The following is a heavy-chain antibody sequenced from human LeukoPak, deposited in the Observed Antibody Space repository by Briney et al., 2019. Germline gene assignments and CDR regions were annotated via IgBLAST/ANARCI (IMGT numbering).Heavy chain of an antibody. D-gene: IGHD3-10*02. CDR2: IYYSGST. CDR1: GGSISSYY. J-gene: IGHJ3*02. CDR3: ARDLSFVRGVPLAFDI. V-gene: IGHV4-59*01. Sequence: SETLSLTCTVPGGSISSYYWSWIRQPPGKGLEWIGYIYYSGSTNYNPSLKSRVTISVDTSKNQFSLKLSSVTAADTAVYYCARDLSFVRGVPLAFDIWGQGTMVTVSS.